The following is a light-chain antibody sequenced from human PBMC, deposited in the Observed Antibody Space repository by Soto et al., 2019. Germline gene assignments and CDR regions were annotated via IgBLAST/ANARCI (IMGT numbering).Light chain of an antibody. J-gene: IGKJ1*01. CDR3: QQRYSTTRT. CDR1: QSISSY. Sequence: DIQMTQSPSSPSSSFGDRVTITCRASQSISSYLNWYQQKPGKAPKLLIYAASSLQSGVPSRFSGSVSGTDFTLTISSLKHEDFATYDCQQRYSTTRTFGQGTKVDIK. CDR2: AAS. V-gene: IGKV1-39*01.